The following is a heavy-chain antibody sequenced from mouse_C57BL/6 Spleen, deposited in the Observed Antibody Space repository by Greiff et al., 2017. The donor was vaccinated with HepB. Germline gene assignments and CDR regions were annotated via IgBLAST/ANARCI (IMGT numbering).Heavy chain of an antibody. V-gene: IGHV2-6-1*01. D-gene: IGHD1-1*02. CDR3: ARQGTTGGWYYFDY. CDR2: IWSDGST. J-gene: IGHJ2*01. Sequence: VQLQESGPGLVAPSQCLSITCTVSGFSLTSYGVHWVRQPPGKGLEWLVVIWSDGSTTDNSALKSRLSISKDNSKSQVFLRMNSLQTDDTAMYYCARQGTTGGWYYFDYWGQGTTLTVSS. CDR1: GFSLTSYG.